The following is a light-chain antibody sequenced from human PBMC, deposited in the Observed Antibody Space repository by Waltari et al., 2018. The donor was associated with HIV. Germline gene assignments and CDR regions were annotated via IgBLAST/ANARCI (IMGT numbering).Light chain of an antibody. Sequence: DIQFTQSPYFLSASVGDRVTIPCRASQGISSYLAWYQQKPGKAPKLLIYAASTLQSGVPSRFSGSGSGTEFTLTISSLQPEDFATYYCQQLNSYPLITFGQGTRLEIK. CDR2: AAS. V-gene: IGKV1-9*01. CDR1: QGISSY. CDR3: QQLNSYPLIT. J-gene: IGKJ5*01.